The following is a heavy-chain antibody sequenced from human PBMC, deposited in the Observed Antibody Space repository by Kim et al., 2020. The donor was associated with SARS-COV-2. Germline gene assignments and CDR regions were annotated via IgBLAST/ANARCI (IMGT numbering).Heavy chain of an antibody. CDR3: ATVVFYYDAGYFKN. J-gene: IGHJ1*01. CDR1: GYTVTYSY. Sequence: GGSLRLSCAASGYTVTYSYMGWVRQAPGKGLEWVSFIYIGGNTIYADSVKGRLIISRDHSKNTLYLQMNSLRAEDTAVYYCATVVFYYDAGYFKNWGQGT. CDR2: IYIGGNT. V-gene: IGHV3-66*01. D-gene: IGHD3-22*01.